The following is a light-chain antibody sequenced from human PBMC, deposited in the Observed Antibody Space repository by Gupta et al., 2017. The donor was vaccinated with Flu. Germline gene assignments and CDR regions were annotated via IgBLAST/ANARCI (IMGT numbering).Light chain of an antibody. CDR2: EGS. J-gene: IGLJ3*02. Sequence: SALTHPASLCVSPGQSITISFTGTNSDVGSYNFVSLYQHHQGNAPKRRICEGSKRPSGVSDRFSGSKSGNTSSLTISGLQAEDEADDYCCSYARGSTPWVFGGGTTLTVL. CDR3: CSYARGSTPWV. V-gene: IGLV2-23*01. CDR1: NSDVGSYNF.